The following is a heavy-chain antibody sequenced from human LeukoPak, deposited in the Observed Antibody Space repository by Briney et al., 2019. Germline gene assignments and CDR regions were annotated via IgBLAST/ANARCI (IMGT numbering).Heavy chain of an antibody. J-gene: IGHJ4*02. CDR1: GFTFSSYW. Sequence: QPGGSLRLSCAASGFTFSSYWMSWVRQAPGKGLVWVSRIDTDGSITSYADSVKGRFTISRDNAKNTLYLQMNSVSAEDTAVYYCARGGLEPVDYWGQGTLVTVSS. CDR3: ARGGLEPVDY. V-gene: IGHV3-74*01. D-gene: IGHD1-1*01. CDR2: IDTDGSIT.